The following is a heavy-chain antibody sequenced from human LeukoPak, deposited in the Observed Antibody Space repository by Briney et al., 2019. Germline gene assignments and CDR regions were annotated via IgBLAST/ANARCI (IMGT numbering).Heavy chain of an antibody. CDR2: LSGSGTST. CDR3: AKSATITMILMVLSDEFYFDS. CDR1: GFTFSSYA. Sequence: PGGPLRLSCAVSGFTFSSYAMSWVRQAPGKGLEWVSTLSGSGTSTYYADSVKGRFTISRDNSKNTLYLQMNSLRAEDTAVYYCAKSATITMILMVLSDEFYFDSWGQGTLVTVSS. J-gene: IGHJ4*02. D-gene: IGHD3-22*01. V-gene: IGHV3-23*01.